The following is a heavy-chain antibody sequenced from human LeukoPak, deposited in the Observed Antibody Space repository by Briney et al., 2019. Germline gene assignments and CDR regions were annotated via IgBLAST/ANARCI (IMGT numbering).Heavy chain of an antibody. D-gene: IGHD3-22*01. Sequence: PSETLSLTCTVSGGSISSSSYYWGWIRQPPGKGLEWIGSIYYSGSTYYNPSLKSRVTISVDTSKNQFSLKLSSVTAADTAVYYCARDEVTARITMIVVVEGGAFDIWGPGTMVTVSS. CDR1: GGSISSSSYY. CDR3: ARDEVTARITMIVVVEGGAFDI. CDR2: IYYSGST. V-gene: IGHV4-39*02. J-gene: IGHJ3*02.